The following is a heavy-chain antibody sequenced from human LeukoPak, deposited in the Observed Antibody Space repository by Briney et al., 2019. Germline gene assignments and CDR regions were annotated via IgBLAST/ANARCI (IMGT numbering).Heavy chain of an antibody. CDR2: INPSGGST. D-gene: IGHD2-21*02. J-gene: IGHJ4*02. Sequence: ASVKVSCKASGYTFTSYYMHWVRQAPGQGLEWMGIINPSGGSTSYAQKFQGRVTMTRDMSTSTVYMELSSLRSEDTAVYYCAREAYCGGDCYGGGYFDYWGQGTLVTVSS. CDR3: AREAYCGGDCYGGGYFDY. CDR1: GYTFTSYY. V-gene: IGHV1-46*01.